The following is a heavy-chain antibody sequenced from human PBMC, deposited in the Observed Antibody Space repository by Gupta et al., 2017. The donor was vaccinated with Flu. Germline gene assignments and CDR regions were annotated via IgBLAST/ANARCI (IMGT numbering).Heavy chain of an antibody. V-gene: IGHV3-23*01. CDR3: AKYSDFWSGYLNNAFDI. Sequence: EAQLLESGGGLVQPGGSLRLSCEVSGFSISKYAMSWVRQAPGKGLEWVSAIGGAGGTRHYADSMKSRFSISRDISRNTLYLQMNGLRAEDTAVYSRAKYSDFWSGYLNNAFDIWGQGTLVTVSS. CDR1: GFSISKYA. CDR2: IGGAGGTR. D-gene: IGHD3-3*01. J-gene: IGHJ3*02.